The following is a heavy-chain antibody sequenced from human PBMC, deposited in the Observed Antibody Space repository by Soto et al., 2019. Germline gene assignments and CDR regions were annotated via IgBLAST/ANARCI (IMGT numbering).Heavy chain of an antibody. CDR1: GDTFSDYT. D-gene: IGHD3-22*01. CDR3: ARGKDGSDYYFDS. Sequence: QVQLVQSGAEVTKPGSSVKVSCKASGDTFSDYTISWVRQAPGQGLEWMGGIVPIFGKPTYTQKFQSRVTINADESTITAYMERSSLRSEDTAVYYCARGKDGSDYYFDSWGQGTLVTVSS. CDR2: IVPIFGKP. J-gene: IGHJ4*02. V-gene: IGHV1-69*01.